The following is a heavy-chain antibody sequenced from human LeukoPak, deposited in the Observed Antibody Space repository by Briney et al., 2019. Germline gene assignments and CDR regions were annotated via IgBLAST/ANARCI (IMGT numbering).Heavy chain of an antibody. CDR1: GGSISSYY. CDR3: ARRAGGNFDY. Sequence: SETLSLTCTVSGGSISSYYWSWIRQPPGKGLEWIGYIYTSGSTNYNPSLKSRVTKSVDTSKNQFSLKLSSVTAADTAVYYCARRAGGNFDYWGQGTLVTVTS. J-gene: IGHJ4*02. CDR2: IYTSGST. D-gene: IGHD2-15*01. V-gene: IGHV4-4*09.